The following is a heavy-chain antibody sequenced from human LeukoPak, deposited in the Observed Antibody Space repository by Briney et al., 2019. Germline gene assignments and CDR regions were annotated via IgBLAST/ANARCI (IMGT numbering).Heavy chain of an antibody. CDR3: ARFPRRPYCSSTSCGVY. J-gene: IGHJ4*02. Sequence: SETLSLTCTVSGGSISSSSYYWGWIRQPPGKGLEWIGSIYYSGRTYCNPSLKSRVTISVDTSKNQFSLKLSSVTAADTAVYYCARFPRRPYCSSTSCGVYWGQGTLVTVSS. CDR2: IYYSGRT. CDR1: GGSISSSSYY. V-gene: IGHV4-39*07. D-gene: IGHD2-2*01.